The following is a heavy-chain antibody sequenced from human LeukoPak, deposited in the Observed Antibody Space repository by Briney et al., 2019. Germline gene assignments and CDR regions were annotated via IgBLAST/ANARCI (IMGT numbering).Heavy chain of an antibody. CDR2: IYYSGST. Sequence: SETLSLSCTVSGGSISSYYWSWIRQPPGKGLEWVGYIYYSGSTNYNPSLKSRVTISVDTSRNQFSLKLSSVTAAGTAVYYCARSGDCSGGRCYVGYFDLWGRGTLVTVSS. CDR1: GGSISSYY. D-gene: IGHD2-15*01. CDR3: ARSGDCSGGRCYVGYFDL. V-gene: IGHV4-59*08. J-gene: IGHJ2*01.